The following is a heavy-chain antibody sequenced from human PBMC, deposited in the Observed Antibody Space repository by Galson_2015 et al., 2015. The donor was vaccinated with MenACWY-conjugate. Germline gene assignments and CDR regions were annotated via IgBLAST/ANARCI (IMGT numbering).Heavy chain of an antibody. V-gene: IGHV3-23*01. Sequence: SLRLSCAASGFTFTNYAASWVRQAPGTGLEWVSGISGSGERTHYADSVKGRFTISRDNSKNTLHLQMNSLRAEDTAVYYCAKDRWDTYMNYYFDSWGQGTLVTVSS. D-gene: IGHD5-18*01. J-gene: IGHJ4*02. CDR3: AKDRWDTYMNYYFDS. CDR1: GFTFTNYA. CDR2: ISGSGERT.